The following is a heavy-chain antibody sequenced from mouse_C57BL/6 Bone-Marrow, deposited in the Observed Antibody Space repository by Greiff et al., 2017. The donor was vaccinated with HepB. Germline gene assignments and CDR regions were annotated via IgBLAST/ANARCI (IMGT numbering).Heavy chain of an antibody. CDR2: ISSGGSYT. D-gene: IGHD1-1*01. Sequence: EVMLVESGGDLVKPGGSLKLSCAASGFTFSSYGMSWVRQTPDKRLEWVATISSGGSYTYYPDSVKGRFTISRDNAKNTLYLQMSSLKSEDTAMYYCAKSLIPRFLLPPYAMDYWGQGTSVTVSS. V-gene: IGHV5-6*02. J-gene: IGHJ4*01. CDR1: GFTFSSYG. CDR3: AKSLIPRFLLPPYAMDY.